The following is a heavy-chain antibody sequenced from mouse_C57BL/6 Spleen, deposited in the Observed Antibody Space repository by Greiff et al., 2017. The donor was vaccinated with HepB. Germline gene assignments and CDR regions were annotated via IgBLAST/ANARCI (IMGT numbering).Heavy chain of an antibody. Sequence: QVQLQQPGAELVKPGASVKLSCKASGYTFTSYWMHWVKQRPGQGLEWIGMIHPNSGSTNYNEKFKSKATLTVDKSSSTDYMQLSSLTSEDSAVYYCVLEGYWRDYAIDYWGQGTSVTVSS. J-gene: IGHJ4*01. CDR3: VLEGYWRDYAIDY. D-gene: IGHD2-3*01. V-gene: IGHV1-64*01. CDR1: GYTFTSYW. CDR2: IHPNSGST.